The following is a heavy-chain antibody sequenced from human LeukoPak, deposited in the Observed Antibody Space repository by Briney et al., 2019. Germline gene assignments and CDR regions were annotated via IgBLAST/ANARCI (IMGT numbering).Heavy chain of an antibody. CDR1: GDTFSSYA. D-gene: IGHD2-21*02. J-gene: IGHJ6*02. V-gene: IGHV1-69*13. Sequence: ASVKVTCKASGDTFSSYAISWVRQAPGQGLEWMGGIIPIFGTANYAQKFQGRVTITADESTSTAYMELSSLRSEDTAVYYCARSSTVVVTASDVWGQGTTVTVSS. CDR3: ARSSTVVVTASDV. CDR2: IIPIFGTA.